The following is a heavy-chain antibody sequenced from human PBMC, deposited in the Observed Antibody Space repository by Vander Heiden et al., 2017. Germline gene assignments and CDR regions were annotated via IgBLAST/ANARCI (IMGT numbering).Heavy chain of an antibody. CDR2: ISGSGGST. CDR1: GSSFSSYA. CDR3: AKSSIVVVTAIPVLFDY. V-gene: IGHV3-23*01. J-gene: IGHJ4*02. D-gene: IGHD2-21*02. Sequence: EVQLLESGGGLVQPGGSLRLPCAASGSSFSSYAMSWVRQAQGKGLEWVSAISGSGGSTYYADSVKGRFTISRDNSKNTLYLQMNSLRAEDTAVYYCAKSSIVVVTAIPVLFDYWGQGTLVTVSS.